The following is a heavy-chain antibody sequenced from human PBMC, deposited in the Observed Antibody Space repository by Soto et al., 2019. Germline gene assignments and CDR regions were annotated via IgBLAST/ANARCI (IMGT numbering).Heavy chain of an antibody. J-gene: IGHJ4*02. D-gene: IGHD5-12*01. Sequence: SDTLSLTCAVYGGCFSGYYWSWIRQPPGKGLEWIGEINHSGSTNYNPSLKSRVTISVDTSKNQFSLKLSSVTAADTAVYYCARFGSRYDSYWGQGTLVTVSS. V-gene: IGHV4-34*01. CDR1: GGCFSGYY. CDR3: ARFGSRYDSY. CDR2: INHSGST.